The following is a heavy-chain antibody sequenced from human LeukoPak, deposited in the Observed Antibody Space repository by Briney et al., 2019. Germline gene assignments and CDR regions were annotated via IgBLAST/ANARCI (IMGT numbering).Heavy chain of an antibody. CDR2: ISGSGGST. D-gene: IGHD2-15*01. J-gene: IGHJ4*02. CDR3: AKGYWDIVVVVAATPFDY. CDR1: GFTFSSYA. V-gene: IGHV3-23*01. Sequence: GGSLRLSCAASGFTFSSYAMSWVRQAPGRGLEWVSAISGSGGSTYYADSVKGRFTISRDNSKNTLYLQMNSLRAEDTAVYYCAKGYWDIVVVVAATPFDYWGQGTLVTVSS.